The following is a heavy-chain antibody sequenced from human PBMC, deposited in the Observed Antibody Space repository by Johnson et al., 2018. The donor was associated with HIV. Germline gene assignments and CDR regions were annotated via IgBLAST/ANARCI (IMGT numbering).Heavy chain of an antibody. CDR1: GFTFDDFG. J-gene: IGHJ3*02. V-gene: IGHV3-20*04. CDR2: VNWNGGST. D-gene: IGHD3-22*01. Sequence: VHLVESGGGVVRPGGSLRLCCAASGFTFDDFGMSWVRQAPGKGLEWVSNVNWNGGSTGYADSVKGRFTISRDNAKNSLYLQMNSLRDEDTALYYCARDMGYNYYDSSGHKARYDAFDMWGQGTMVTVSS. CDR3: ARDMGYNYYDSSGHKARYDAFDM.